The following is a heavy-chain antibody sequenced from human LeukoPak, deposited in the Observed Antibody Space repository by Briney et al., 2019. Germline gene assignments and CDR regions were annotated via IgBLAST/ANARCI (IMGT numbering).Heavy chain of an antibody. CDR2: ISPNNGDT. D-gene: IGHD4-17*01. Sequence: WASVKVSCTASGYTFTGYYIHRVRQAPGQGLEWMGWISPNNGDTKSAQKFQGRVTMTRDTSIITATMELSSLRSDDTTGSYCALITVTTKPFDYWGQGTLVTVAS. CDR1: GYTFTGYY. J-gene: IGHJ4*02. CDR3: ALITVTTKPFDY. V-gene: IGHV1-2*02.